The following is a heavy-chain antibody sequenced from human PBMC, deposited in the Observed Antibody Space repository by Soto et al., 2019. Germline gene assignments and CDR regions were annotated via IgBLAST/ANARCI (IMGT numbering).Heavy chain of an antibody. D-gene: IGHD3-3*01. CDR2: IIPIFGTA. CDR1: GGTFSSYA. J-gene: IGHJ6*02. V-gene: IGHV1-69*06. Sequence: ASVKVSCKASGGTFSSYAISWVRQAPGQGLEWMGGIIPIFGTANYAQKFQGRVTITADKSTSTAYMELSSLRSEDTAVYYCAREFQELRFLEPTQAGYYCMDFWGQGTTVTVSS. CDR3: AREFQELRFLEPTQAGYYCMDF.